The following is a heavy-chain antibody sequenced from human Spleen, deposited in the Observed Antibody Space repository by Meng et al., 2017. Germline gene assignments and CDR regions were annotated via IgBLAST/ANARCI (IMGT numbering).Heavy chain of an antibody. V-gene: IGHV1-2*06. CDR1: GYNFPDYW. CDR3: ARDEDISAAGKLFGDY. D-gene: IGHD6-13*01. CDR2: IDPKSGDT. J-gene: IGHJ4*02. Sequence: QGRLVQSGGELKKPGSSVTFSCKPSGYNFPDYWLHWVRRAPGQGLEWMGRIDPKSGDTHYAQRFQGRVTMTGDTSISTAYMELSGLRSDDTAMYYCARDEDISAAGKLFGDYWGQGTLVTVSS.